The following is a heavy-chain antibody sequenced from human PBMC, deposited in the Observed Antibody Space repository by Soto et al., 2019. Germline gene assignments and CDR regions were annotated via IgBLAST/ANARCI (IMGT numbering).Heavy chain of an antibody. D-gene: IGHD3-10*01. Sequence: SETLSLTCTVSGGSVSSGSYYWSWIRQPPGKGLEWIGYIYYGGSTNYNPSLKSRVTISVDTSKNQFSLKLSSVTAADTAVYYCVRDAGVEGVSTWFDPWGQGTLVTVSS. CDR2: IYYGGST. V-gene: IGHV4-61*01. CDR3: VRDAGVEGVSTWFDP. J-gene: IGHJ5*02. CDR1: GGSVSSGSYY.